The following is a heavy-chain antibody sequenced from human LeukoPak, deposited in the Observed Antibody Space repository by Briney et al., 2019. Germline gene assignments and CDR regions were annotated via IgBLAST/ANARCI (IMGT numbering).Heavy chain of an antibody. CDR3: ARHDILTGYYPWWFDP. D-gene: IGHD3-9*01. CDR1: GYSFTSYW. Sequence: GESLRTSCKGSGYSFTSYWISWVRQMPGKGLEWMGRIDPSDSYTNYSPSFQGHVTISADKSISTAYLQWSSLKASDTAMYYCARHDILTGYYPWWFDPWGQGTLVTVSS. V-gene: IGHV5-10-1*01. CDR2: IDPSDSYT. J-gene: IGHJ5*02.